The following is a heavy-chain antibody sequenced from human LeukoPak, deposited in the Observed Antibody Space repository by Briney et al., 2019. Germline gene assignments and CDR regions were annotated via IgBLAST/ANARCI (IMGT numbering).Heavy chain of an antibody. CDR3: ARSYDSSGYYYYFDY. Sequence: SVKVSCKASGGTFSSYAISWVRQAPGQGLEWMGGIIPIFGTANYAQKFQGRVTITADESTSTAYMELSSLRSEDTAVYYCARSYDSSGYYYYFDYWGQGALVTVSS. V-gene: IGHV1-69*01. CDR2: IIPIFGTA. D-gene: IGHD3-22*01. J-gene: IGHJ4*02. CDR1: GGTFSSYA.